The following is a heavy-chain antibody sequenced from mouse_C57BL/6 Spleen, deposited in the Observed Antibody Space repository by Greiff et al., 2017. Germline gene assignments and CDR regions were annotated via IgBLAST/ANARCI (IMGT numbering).Heavy chain of an antibody. CDR2: ISDGGSYT. CDR3: ARGRRPHWYFDV. J-gene: IGHJ1*03. CDR1: GFTFSSYA. V-gene: IGHV5-4*03. Sequence: EVMLVESGGGLVKPGGSLKLSCAASGFTFSSYAMSWVRQTPDKRLEWVATISDGGSYTYYPDNVKGRFTISRDNAKNNLYLQMSHLKSEDTAMYYCARGRRPHWYFDVWGTGTTVTVSS.